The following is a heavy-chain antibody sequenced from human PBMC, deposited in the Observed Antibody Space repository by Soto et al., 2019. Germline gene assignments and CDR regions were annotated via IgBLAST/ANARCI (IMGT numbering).Heavy chain of an antibody. D-gene: IGHD1-26*01. CDR1: GFTFSSYA. CDR2: ISYDGSNK. J-gene: IGHJ5*02. CDR3: ACGSYSLSWFDP. V-gene: IGHV3-30-3*01. Sequence: PGGSLRLSCAASGFTFSSYAMHWVCQAPGKGLEWVAVISYDGSNKYYADSVKGRFTISRDNSKNTLYLQMNSLRAEDTAVYYCACGSYSLSWFDPWGQGTLVTVSS.